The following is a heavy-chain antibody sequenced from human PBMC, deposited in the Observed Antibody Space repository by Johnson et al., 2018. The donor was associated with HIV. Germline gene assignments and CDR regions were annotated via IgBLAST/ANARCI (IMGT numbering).Heavy chain of an antibody. Sequence: QAQVVESGGGVVQPGGSLRLSCAASGFTFSSYGMHWVRQAPGKGLEWVAFIRYDGSNKYYADSVKGRFTISRDNSKNTLYLQMNSLRAEDTAVYYCANRGHLAWPETYAFDIWGQGTMVTVSS. V-gene: IGHV3-30*02. J-gene: IGHJ3*02. CDR2: IRYDGSNK. D-gene: IGHD3-10*01. CDR3: ANRGHLAWPETYAFDI. CDR1: GFTFSSYG.